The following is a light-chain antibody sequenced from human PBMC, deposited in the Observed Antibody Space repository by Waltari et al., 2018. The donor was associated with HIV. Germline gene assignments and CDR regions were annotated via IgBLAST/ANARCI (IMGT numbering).Light chain of an antibody. V-gene: IGLV1-36*01. CDR1: SSTIGNNA. J-gene: IGLJ1*01. Sequence: QSVLTQPPSVSEAPRQRVTISCSGHSSTIGNNALNWYQQVPGKAPKLLIYYDDLLSSGVSDRFSGSKSGTSASLAIRGLQSEDEAEYYCAAWDDYLNGYVFGSGTKVTVL. CDR2: YDD. CDR3: AAWDDYLNGYV.